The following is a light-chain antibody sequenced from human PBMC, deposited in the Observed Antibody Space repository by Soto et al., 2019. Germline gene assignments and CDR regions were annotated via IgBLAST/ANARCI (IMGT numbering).Light chain of an antibody. V-gene: IGLV1-40*01. J-gene: IGLJ3*02. CDR2: GNS. CDR3: QSYDSSLSGWV. CDR1: SSNIGAGYD. Sequence: QSVLQLPPSVSGVIGHRGTLSCTGSSSNIGAGYDVLGYQQLPGTAPKLLIYGNSNRPSGVPDRFSGSKSGTSASLALTGLQAVDEADYYCQSYDSSLSGWVFGGGTQLTVL.